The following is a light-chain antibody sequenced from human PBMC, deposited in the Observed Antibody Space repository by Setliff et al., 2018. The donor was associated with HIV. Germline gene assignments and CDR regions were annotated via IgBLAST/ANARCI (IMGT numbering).Light chain of an antibody. CDR2: AAS. V-gene: IGKV1-39*01. CDR3: QQSYSTPYT. J-gene: IGKJ2*01. CDR1: QSISSY. Sequence: DIQMTQSPSSLSASVGDRVTITCRASQSISSYLNWYQQKPGKAPKLLIYAASSLQSGVPLRFSGSGSGTDFTLTISSLQPEDFATYYCQQSYSTPYTFGQGTKVDIK.